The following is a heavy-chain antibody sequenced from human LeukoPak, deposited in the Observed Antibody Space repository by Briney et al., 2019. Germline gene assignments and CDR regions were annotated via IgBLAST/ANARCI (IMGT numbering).Heavy chain of an antibody. Sequence: QPGGSLRLSCAASGFTAITDYMNCVRQAPGKGLEWVSIIYSGGTTYYADSVEGRFTISRDTSKNTLSLQMNSLRAEDTAVYFCARVEDHFHWNLDLWGRGTLVTVSS. V-gene: IGHV3-53*01. CDR2: IYSGGTT. CDR1: GFTAITDY. J-gene: IGHJ2*01. CDR3: ARVEDHFHWNLDL. D-gene: IGHD3-3*02.